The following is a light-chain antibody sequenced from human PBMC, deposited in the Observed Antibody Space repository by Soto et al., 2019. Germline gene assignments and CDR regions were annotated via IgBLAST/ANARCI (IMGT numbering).Light chain of an antibody. V-gene: IGLV2-23*02. J-gene: IGLJ2*01. Sequence: QSALTQPASVSGSPGQSITISCTGSSSNVGRYNLVSWYQHHPGKAPKLIIYEVFKWPSGVSDRFSGSKSGNTASLTISGLQAEDEANYSCCSYAGGTSPVFGGGTKLTVL. CDR2: EVF. CDR3: CSYAGGTSPV. CDR1: SSNVGRYNL.